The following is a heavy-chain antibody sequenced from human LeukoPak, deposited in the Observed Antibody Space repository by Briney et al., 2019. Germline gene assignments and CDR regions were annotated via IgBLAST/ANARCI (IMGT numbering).Heavy chain of an antibody. CDR1: GGSFSGYY. CDR2: INRSGST. CDR3: ASGYSSSWYARYYFDY. J-gene: IGHJ4*02. V-gene: IGHV4-34*01. Sequence: SETLSLTCAVYGGSFSGYYWSWIRQPPGKGLEWIGEINRSGSTNYNPSLKSRVTISVDTSKNQFSLKLSSVTAADTAVYYCASGYSSSWYARYYFDYWGQGTLVTVSS. D-gene: IGHD6-13*01.